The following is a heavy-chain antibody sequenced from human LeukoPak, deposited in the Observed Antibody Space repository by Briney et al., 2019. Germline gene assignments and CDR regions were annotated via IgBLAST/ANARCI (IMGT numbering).Heavy chain of an antibody. V-gene: IGHV3-48*03. CDR2: ISNTGRNI. CDR3: ARGQRWLVRLGDY. D-gene: IGHD6-19*01. CDR1: GFSFNDYE. J-gene: IGHJ4*02. Sequence: PGGSLRLSCVASGFSFNDYEMNWVRQAPGKGLEWVSSISNTGRNIYYGDSVKGRFTISRDNAKNSVYLEMNSLRAEDTAVYYCARGQRWLVRLGDYWGQGTLVTVSS.